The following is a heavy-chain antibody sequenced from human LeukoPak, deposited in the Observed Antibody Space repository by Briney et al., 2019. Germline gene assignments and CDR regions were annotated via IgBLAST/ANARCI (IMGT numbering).Heavy chain of an antibody. CDR2: TYYRSKWYT. V-gene: IGHV6-1*01. CDR1: GDSVSSNSAA. J-gene: IGHJ4*02. Sequence: SQTLSLTCAISGDSVSSNSAAWNWVRQSPSRGLEWLGRTYYRSKWYTDYAESVKSRITVNPDTSKNQFSLQVNSVTPEDTAVYYCARGSSRIYYYDSSGYSHAFDYWGQGILVTVSS. D-gene: IGHD3-22*01. CDR3: ARGSSRIYYYDSSGYSHAFDY.